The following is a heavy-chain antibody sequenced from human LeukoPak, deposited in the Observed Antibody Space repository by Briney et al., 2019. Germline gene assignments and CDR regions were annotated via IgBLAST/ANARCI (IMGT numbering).Heavy chain of an antibody. D-gene: IGHD1-26*01. Sequence: GGSLRLSCAASGFTFSSYEMNWVRQAPGKGLEWVAFIRYDGSNKYYADSVKGRFTISRDNSKNTLYLQMNSLRAEDTAVYYCAKDRLSPEWELLLYFDYWGQGTLVTVSS. V-gene: IGHV3-30*02. CDR2: IRYDGSNK. CDR1: GFTFSSYE. CDR3: AKDRLSPEWELLLYFDY. J-gene: IGHJ4*02.